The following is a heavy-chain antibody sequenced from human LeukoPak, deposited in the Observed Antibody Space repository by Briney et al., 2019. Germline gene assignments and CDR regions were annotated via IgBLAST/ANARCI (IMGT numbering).Heavy chain of an antibody. CDR2: IYCTGRT. D-gene: IGHD3-16*01. CDR1: GAYISSSY. J-gene: IGHJ4*02. Sequence: SETLSLTCNVSGAYISSSYWSWIRQPPGKGLEWIGYIYCTGRTSYSPSLRRRVSMSADTSKNQISLKLSSVTAAGTAVYYCARECGGRTVGECFTYWGQGTQVTVSS. V-gene: IGHV4-59*01. CDR3: ARECGGRTVGECFTY.